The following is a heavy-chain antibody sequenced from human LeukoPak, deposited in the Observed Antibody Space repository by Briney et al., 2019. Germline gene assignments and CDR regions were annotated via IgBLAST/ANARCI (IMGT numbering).Heavy chain of an antibody. V-gene: IGHV4-59*02. Sequence: SETLSLTCTVSGASVSTHYWTWIRQPPGKGLEWIGYIYYSGTTNYNPSLQSRLTISVDTSKNQFSLRLSSVTAADTAVYYCARENYVFGSGYYPSDNSYYLDVWGKGTTVIVSS. CDR1: GASVSTHY. J-gene: IGHJ6*03. CDR2: IYYSGTT. CDR3: ARENYVFGSGYYPSDNSYYLDV. D-gene: IGHD3-3*01.